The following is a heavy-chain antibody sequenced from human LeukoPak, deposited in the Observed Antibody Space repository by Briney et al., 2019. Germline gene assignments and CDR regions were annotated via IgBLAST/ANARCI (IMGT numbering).Heavy chain of an antibody. CDR3: AQEHSAGGGLDAFDM. Sequence: PSETLSLSCTVSGGSISAYYWNWIRQAPGKGLEWIGYVYSIGRTNSNPTLRSRVTISVDTSKNQFSLRLTSVTAADTAVYYCAQEHSAGGGLDAFDMWGQGTMVTVSS. J-gene: IGHJ3*02. CDR1: GGSISAYY. V-gene: IGHV4-59*01. D-gene: IGHD3-16*01. CDR2: VYSIGRT.